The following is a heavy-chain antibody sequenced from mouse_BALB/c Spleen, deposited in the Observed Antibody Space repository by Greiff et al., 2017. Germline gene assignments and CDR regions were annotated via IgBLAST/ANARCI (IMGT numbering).Heavy chain of an antibody. CDR3: AREYGNYLYYFDY. V-gene: IGHV1S126*01. Sequence: QVQLKESGPQLVRPGASVKISCKASGYSFTSYWMHWVKQRPGQGLEWIGMIDPSDSETRLNQKFKDKATLTVDKSSSTAYMQLSSPTSEDSAVYYCAREYGNYLYYFDYWGQGTTLTVSS. CDR1: GYSFTSYW. D-gene: IGHD2-10*02. J-gene: IGHJ2*01. CDR2: IDPSDSET.